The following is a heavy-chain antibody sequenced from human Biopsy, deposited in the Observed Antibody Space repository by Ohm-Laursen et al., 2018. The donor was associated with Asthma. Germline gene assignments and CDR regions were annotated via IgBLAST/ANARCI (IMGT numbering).Heavy chain of an antibody. Sequence: TQTLTLTCTFSGFSLSKRGVGVGWIRLPPREAPDWLALIYWNGDKHYSPRLRSRLTVTRDTSRNQVVLAMSNMDTVDKATYFCARAVRRVEFSFFDNWGLGTLVYVSS. CDR1: GFSLSKRGVG. J-gene: IGHJ4*01. V-gene: IGHV2-5*01. D-gene: IGHD2/OR15-2a*01. CDR2: IYWNGDK. CDR3: ARAVRRVEFSFFDN.